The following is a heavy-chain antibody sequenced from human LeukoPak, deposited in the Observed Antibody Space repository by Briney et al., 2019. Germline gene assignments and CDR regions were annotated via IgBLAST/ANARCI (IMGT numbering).Heavy chain of an antibody. CDR2: IIPIFGTA. D-gene: IGHD2-2*02. CDR1: GGTFSSYA. Sequence: SVKVSCKASGGTFSSYAISWVRQAPGQGLEWMGGIIPIFGTANYAQKFQGRVTITTDESTSTAYMELSSLRSEDTAVYYCARQYCSSTSCYNGYMDVWGKGTTVTVSS. J-gene: IGHJ6*03. V-gene: IGHV1-69*05. CDR3: ARQYCSSTSCYNGYMDV.